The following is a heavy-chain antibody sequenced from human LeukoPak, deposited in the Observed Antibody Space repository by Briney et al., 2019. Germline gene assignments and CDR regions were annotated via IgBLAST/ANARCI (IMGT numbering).Heavy chain of an antibody. J-gene: IGHJ4*02. D-gene: IGHD6-13*01. CDR3: VKDRWVDH. CDR2: ISSEGKTT. V-gene: IGHV3-64D*06. CDR1: GFIFSPYA. Sequence: GGSLRLSCSASGFIFSPYAMHWVRQAPGKGLEYVSSISSEGKTTYYADSVKGRFTISRDNSKNTLYLQMNSLRPEDTAVYYCVKDRWVDHWGQGTLVTVSS.